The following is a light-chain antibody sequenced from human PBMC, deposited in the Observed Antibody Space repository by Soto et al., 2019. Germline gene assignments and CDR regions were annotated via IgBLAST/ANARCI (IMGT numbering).Light chain of an antibody. CDR2: KAS. Sequence: DIQMTQSPSTLSASVGDRVTITCRASQSIGRSLAWYQQKPGKAPKLLIFKASTIESGVPSRFSGSGSGTEFTLTINSLQPDDFATYYCQQCDSSSYTFGQGTKLDIK. V-gene: IGKV1-5*03. CDR1: QSIGRS. J-gene: IGKJ2*01. CDR3: QQCDSSSYT.